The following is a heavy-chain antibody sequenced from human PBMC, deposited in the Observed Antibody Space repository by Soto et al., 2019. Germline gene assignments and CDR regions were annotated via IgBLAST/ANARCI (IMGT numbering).Heavy chain of an antibody. CDR1: GFSLSTTGVG. D-gene: IGHD2-21*02. Sequence: SGPTLVNPTHTLTLTCTFSGFSLSTTGVGVGWIRQPPGKALEWLALIFWDDDKRYSPSLKSRLTISKDTSKTQVVLTMTNMSPVDTATYYCARYRDSHDYWGTGTVFTVSS. CDR3: ARYRDSHDY. CDR2: IFWDDDK. J-gene: IGHJ4*02. V-gene: IGHV2-5*02.